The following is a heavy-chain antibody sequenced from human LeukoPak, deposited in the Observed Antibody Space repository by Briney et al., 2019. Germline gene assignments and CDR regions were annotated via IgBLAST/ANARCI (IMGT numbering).Heavy chain of an antibody. J-gene: IGHJ5*02. Sequence: SETLSLTCSVYGGSFSGYYWTWIRQPPGKGLEWIGEIHYSGSATYNPSLESRVTISVDKSKNQLSLNLSSVTAADTAVYYCARVISSAWRQNDLWGQGTLVTVSS. CDR1: GGSFSGYY. V-gene: IGHV4-34*01. D-gene: IGHD3-22*01. CDR2: IHYSGSA. CDR3: ARVISSAWRQNDL.